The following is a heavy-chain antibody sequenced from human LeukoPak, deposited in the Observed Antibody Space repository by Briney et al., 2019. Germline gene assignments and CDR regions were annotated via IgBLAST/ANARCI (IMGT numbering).Heavy chain of an antibody. J-gene: IGHJ3*02. CDR3: AREVVAGDDAFDI. V-gene: IGHV6-1*01. CDR2: TYYRSKWYN. CDR1: GDSFSSNSAA. Sequence: SQTLSLTCAISGDSFSSNSAAWDWIRQSPSRGLEWLGRTYYRSKWYNDYALSVESRITINPDTSKNQFSLQLNSVTPEDTAVYYCAREVVAGDDAFDIWGQGTMVTVSS. D-gene: IGHD2-15*01.